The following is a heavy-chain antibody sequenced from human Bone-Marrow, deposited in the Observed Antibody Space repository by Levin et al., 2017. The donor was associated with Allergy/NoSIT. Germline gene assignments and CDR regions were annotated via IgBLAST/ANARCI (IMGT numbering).Heavy chain of an antibody. V-gene: IGHV5-51*01. Sequence: HGESLKISCRTSGYTFTRHWIGWVRQMPGKGLEWMGIIYPGDSDTRYSPSFEGQVTISVDTSITTAYLQWNSLKTSDTAIYYCARMNLAANWFDPWGQGTLVTVSP. CDR1: GYTFTRHW. D-gene: IGHD3-16*01. J-gene: IGHJ5*02. CDR3: ARMNLAANWFDP. CDR2: IYPGDSDT.